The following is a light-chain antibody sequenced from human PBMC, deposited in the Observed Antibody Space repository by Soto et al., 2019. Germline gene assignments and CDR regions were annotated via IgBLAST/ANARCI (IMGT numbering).Light chain of an antibody. J-gene: IGLJ1*01. V-gene: IGLV1-40*01. Sequence: QSVLTQPPSVSGAPGQRVTISCTGSSSNIGAGYDVHWYQQLPGTAPKLLIYGNSNRPSGVPDRFSGSKSGTSASLAITGPQAADEADYSCQYHDSSLSGSLYVFGTGTKLTVL. CDR1: SSNIGAGYD. CDR3: QYHDSSLSGSLYV. CDR2: GNS.